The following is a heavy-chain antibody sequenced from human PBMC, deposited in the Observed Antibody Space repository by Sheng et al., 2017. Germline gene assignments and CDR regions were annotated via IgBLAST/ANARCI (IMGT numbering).Heavy chain of an antibody. CDR1: GFTFTSHW. Sequence: EVQLVESGGGLVQPGGSLSISCAASGFTFTSHWMNWVRQAPGKGLEWVGRIKGRPDGGTTDYATSVKGRFTLSRDDSQNTVSLQMNSLKIEDTAVYYCVTDLYQDSWSGRRDAFDIWDQG. V-gene: IGHV3-15*07. CDR2: IKGRPDGGTT. CDR3: VTDLYQDSWSGRRDAFDI. D-gene: IGHD3-3*01. J-gene: IGHJ3*02.